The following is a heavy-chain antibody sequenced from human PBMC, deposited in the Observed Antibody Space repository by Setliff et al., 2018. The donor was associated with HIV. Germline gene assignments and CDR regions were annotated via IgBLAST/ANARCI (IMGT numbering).Heavy chain of an antibody. Sequence: SETLSLTCTVSGGSISSNNYYWGWVRQPPGKGLEWIGSIYYSASTYYTPSLKSRVTISVATSKNQFSLKLNSVTAADTAVYYCSRRGIAAAGSDSWGQGTLVTVSS. D-gene: IGHD6-13*01. CDR1: GGSISSNNYY. CDR3: SRRGIAAAGSDS. CDR2: IYYSAST. V-gene: IGHV4-39*01. J-gene: IGHJ4*02.